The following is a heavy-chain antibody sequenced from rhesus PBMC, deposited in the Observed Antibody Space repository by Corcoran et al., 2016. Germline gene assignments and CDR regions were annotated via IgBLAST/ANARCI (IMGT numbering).Heavy chain of an antibody. CDR1: GGSISGSY. D-gene: IGHD4-17*01. CDR2: MGGNRAAT. V-gene: IGHV4-81*01. Sequence: QVQLQESGPGLVKPSETLSLTCTVSGGSISGSYWSWIRQPPGKGLDWIGKMGGNRAATNYNPSLKSRVTITKDTSKNPLSMKLGSVTAADSAVYYCARDLLTTLFDYWGQGVLVTVSS. J-gene: IGHJ4*01. CDR3: ARDLLTTLFDY.